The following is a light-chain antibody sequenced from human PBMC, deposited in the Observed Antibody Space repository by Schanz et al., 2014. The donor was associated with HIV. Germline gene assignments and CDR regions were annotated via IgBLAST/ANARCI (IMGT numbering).Light chain of an antibody. Sequence: QSVLTQPPSASGTPGQRVTISCSGSSSNIGSDEVNWYQHPPGTAPRLVIYNTFHRPSGVPDRFSGSQSGTSASLAISGLQSEDEADFYCATWDDSLNGWVFGGGTKLTVL. CDR2: NTF. J-gene: IGLJ3*02. CDR1: SSNIGSDE. CDR3: ATWDDSLNGWV. V-gene: IGLV1-44*01.